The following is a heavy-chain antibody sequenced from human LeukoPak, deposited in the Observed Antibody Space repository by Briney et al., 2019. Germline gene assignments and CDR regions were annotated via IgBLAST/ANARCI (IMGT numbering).Heavy chain of an antibody. CDR1: GGSISSYY. D-gene: IGHD5-18*01. J-gene: IGHJ6*03. Sequence: PSETLSLTCTVSGGSISSYYWSWIRQPPGKGLEWIGYIYYSGSTNYNPSLKSRVTISVDTSKNQFSLKLSSVTAADTAVYYCARLPRGYSYGKGYYYYMDVWGKGTTVTISS. CDR2: IYYSGST. CDR3: ARLPRGYSYGKGYYYYMDV. V-gene: IGHV4-59*01.